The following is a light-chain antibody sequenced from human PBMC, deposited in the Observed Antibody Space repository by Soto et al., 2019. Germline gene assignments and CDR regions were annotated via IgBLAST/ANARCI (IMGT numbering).Light chain of an antibody. J-gene: IGKJ2*01. CDR3: MQTLQTPRT. CDR2: LGS. V-gene: IGKV2-28*01. CDR1: QSLLHSNGYNY. Sequence: DIVMTQSPLSLPVTPEEPASISCRSSQSLLHSNGYNYLDWYLQKPGQPPQFLIYLGSNRASGVPDRFSGSGSGTDFTLKISRVEAEDVGVYYCMQTLQTPRTCGQGTKLEIK.